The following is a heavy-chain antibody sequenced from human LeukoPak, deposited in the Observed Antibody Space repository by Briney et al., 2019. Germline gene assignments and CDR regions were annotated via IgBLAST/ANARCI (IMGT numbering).Heavy chain of an antibody. CDR1: GFTFSSYW. D-gene: IGHD3-9*01. CDR2: IKQGGSEK. V-gene: IGHV3-7*01. J-gene: IGHJ6*03. CDR3: ARAGYDILSGYRRYYYYYYMDV. Sequence: GGSLRLSCAASGFTFSSYWMSWVRQAPGKGREWGANIKQGGSEKYYVDSVKGRFTIARDNAKNSLYLQMNSLRGAATAVYYSARAGYDILSGYRRYYYYYYMDVWGEGTTVTISS.